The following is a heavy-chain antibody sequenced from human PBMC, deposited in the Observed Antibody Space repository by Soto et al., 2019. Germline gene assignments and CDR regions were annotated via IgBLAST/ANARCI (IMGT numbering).Heavy chain of an antibody. CDR1: GGTFSSYA. CDR2: IIPIFGTA. D-gene: IGHD3-3*01. Sequence: GASVKVSCKASGGTFSSYAISWVRQAPGQGLEWMGGIIPIFGTANYAQKFQGRVTITADESTSTAYMELSSLRSEDTAVYYCARVYYDFWSGYSQYYYYGMDVWGQGTTVTVSS. V-gene: IGHV1-69*13. J-gene: IGHJ6*02. CDR3: ARVYYDFWSGYSQYYYYGMDV.